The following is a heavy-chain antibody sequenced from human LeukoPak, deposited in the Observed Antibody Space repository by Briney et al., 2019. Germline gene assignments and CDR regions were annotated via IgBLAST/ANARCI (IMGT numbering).Heavy chain of an antibody. Sequence: GGPLTLSCAASGFTFSSYSMNWLRQAPGKGLEWVSSISSSSSYIYYADPVKGRFTISRDNAKNSLYLQMNSLRAEDTAVYYCARDLAVTTSYYYYYGMDVWGQGTTVTVSS. D-gene: IGHD4-11*01. J-gene: IGHJ6*02. CDR2: ISSSSSYI. V-gene: IGHV3-21*01. CDR1: GFTFSSYS. CDR3: ARDLAVTTSYYYYYGMDV.